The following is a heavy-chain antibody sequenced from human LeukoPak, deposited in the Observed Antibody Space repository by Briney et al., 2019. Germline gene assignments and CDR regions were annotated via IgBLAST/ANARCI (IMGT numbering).Heavy chain of an antibody. CDR2: ITMSSTYI. CDR3: ARIVREYYFGY. D-gene: IGHD2/OR15-2a*01. CDR1: GYSFSTYH. V-gene: IGHV3-21*01. Sequence: GGSLRLPCAASGYSFSTYHMIWVRQAPGKGLEWVSSITMSSTYIYHADSVKGRFTISRDNAKNSLFLQMNSLRAEDTAVYSCARIVREYYFGYTGQGTLFTVSS. J-gene: IGHJ4*02.